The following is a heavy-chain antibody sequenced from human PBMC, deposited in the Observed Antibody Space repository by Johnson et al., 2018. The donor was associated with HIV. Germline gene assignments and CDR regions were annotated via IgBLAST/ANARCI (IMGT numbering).Heavy chain of an antibody. V-gene: IGHV3-30*18. Sequence: QVQLVESGGGVVHPGRSLRLSCAASGFTFSSYGMHWVRQAPGKGLEWVSVIAYDGSNKYYADSVKGRFTISRDNSENTMYLQMNSLRAEDTAVYYCAKAACWERFPFDIWGQGTMVTVSS. CDR3: AKAACWERFPFDI. J-gene: IGHJ3*02. D-gene: IGHD1-26*01. CDR1: GFTFSSYG. CDR2: IAYDGSNK.